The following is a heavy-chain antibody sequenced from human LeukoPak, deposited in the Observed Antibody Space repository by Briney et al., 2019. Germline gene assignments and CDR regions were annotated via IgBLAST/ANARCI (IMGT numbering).Heavy chain of an antibody. CDR2: IYYSEST. CDR1: GGSISSSRYY. V-gene: IGHV4-39*07. CDR3: ARGIRYSSS. Sequence: SETLSLTCTVSGGSISSSRYYWGWIRHPPGKGLEWIGNIYYSESTYYNPSLKSRVTISVDTSKNQFSLKLSSVTAADTAVYYCARGIRYSSSWAQGTLVTVSS. D-gene: IGHD6-13*01. J-gene: IGHJ4*02.